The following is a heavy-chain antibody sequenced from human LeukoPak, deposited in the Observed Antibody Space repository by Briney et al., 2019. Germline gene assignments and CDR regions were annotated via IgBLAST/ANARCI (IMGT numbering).Heavy chain of an antibody. Sequence: GGSLRLSCAASGFTFRTYSMNWVRQAPGKGLEWVSSISRSSSDINYADSVKGRFTISRDNAKNSLYLQMNSLRAEDTALYYCARAFNSGSSDYWGQGTLVTVSS. D-gene: IGHD1-26*01. V-gene: IGHV3-21*01. CDR3: ARAFNSGSSDY. CDR1: GFTFRTYS. CDR2: ISRSSSDI. J-gene: IGHJ4*02.